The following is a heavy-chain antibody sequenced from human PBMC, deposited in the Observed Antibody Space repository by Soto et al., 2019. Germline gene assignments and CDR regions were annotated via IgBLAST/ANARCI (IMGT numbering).Heavy chain of an antibody. CDR3: AREEYYYGSGAFFDY. V-gene: IGHV1-3*01. J-gene: IGHJ4*01. Sequence: ASVKVSCKASGYIFTNYGIHWVRQAPGQRLEWMGWFDVGNGDTKYSQKFQDRVTITTDTSASTAYMELSSLRSEDTAVYYCAREEYYYGSGAFFDYWG. CDR2: FDVGNGDT. D-gene: IGHD3-10*01. CDR1: GYIFTNYG.